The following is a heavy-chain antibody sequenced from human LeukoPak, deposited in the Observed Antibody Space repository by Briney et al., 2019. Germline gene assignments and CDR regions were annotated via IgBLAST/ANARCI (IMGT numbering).Heavy chain of an antibody. CDR3: AQYSSGWYSVYDY. V-gene: IGHV3-23*01. J-gene: IGHJ4*02. Sequence: GGSLRLSCAASGFTFSSYSMSCVRQAPGEWLEWVSGISGSGGSTYYADSVKGRFTISRDNSKNTLYLQMSSLRAEDTAVYYCAQYSSGWYSVYDYWGQGTLVTVSS. CDR2: ISGSGGST. CDR1: GFTFSSYS. D-gene: IGHD6-19*01.